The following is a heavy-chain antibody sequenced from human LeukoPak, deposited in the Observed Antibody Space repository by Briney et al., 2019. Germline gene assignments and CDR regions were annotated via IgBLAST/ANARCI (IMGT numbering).Heavy chain of an antibody. CDR3: ARGWAHYDILTGNYYYYYMDV. D-gene: IGHD3-9*01. CDR1: GGSISSGSYY. J-gene: IGHJ6*03. CDR2: IYTSGST. Sequence: SETLSLTCTVSGGSISSGSYYWSWIRQPAGKGLEWIGRIYTSGSTNYNPSLKSRVTISVDTSKNQFSLQLSSVTAADTAVYYCARGWAHYDILTGNYYYYYMDVWGKGTTVTVSS. V-gene: IGHV4-61*02.